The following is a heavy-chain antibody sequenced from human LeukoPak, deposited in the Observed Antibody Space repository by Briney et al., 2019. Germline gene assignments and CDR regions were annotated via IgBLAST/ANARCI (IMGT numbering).Heavy chain of an antibody. D-gene: IGHD2-2*01. CDR1: GGTLSIYA. Sequence: SVKVSCKVSGGTLSIYAINWVRQAPGQGLEWMGRVIPISDTKNYAQKFQGRVTITADESTSTAYMELSSLRSEDTAVYYCARLTCSSTSCYGWGQGTLVTVSS. V-gene: IGHV1-69*13. J-gene: IGHJ4*02. CDR2: VIPISDTK. CDR3: ARLTCSSTSCYG.